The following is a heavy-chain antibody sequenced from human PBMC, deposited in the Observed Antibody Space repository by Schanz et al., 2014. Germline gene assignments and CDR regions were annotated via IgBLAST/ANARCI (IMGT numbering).Heavy chain of an antibody. J-gene: IGHJ3*02. Sequence: QVHLVQSGAEVKKPGASVKVSCKASGYTFVSYSMHWVRQAPGQGLEWMGWITAYNGDTNYALKLQGRVTMTRDTSTSTAYMELRSLRSDDTAVYYCARGGYSYALSAFDIWGQGTMVTVSS. D-gene: IGHD5-18*01. CDR3: ARGGYSYALSAFDI. V-gene: IGHV1-2*02. CDR2: ITAYNGDT. CDR1: GYTFVSYS.